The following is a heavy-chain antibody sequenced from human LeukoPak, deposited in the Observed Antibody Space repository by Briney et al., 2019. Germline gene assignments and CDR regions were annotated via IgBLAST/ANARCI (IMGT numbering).Heavy chain of an antibody. CDR1: GGTFISYA. J-gene: IGHJ3*02. Sequence: ASVKVPCKASGGTFISYAISWVRQAPGQGVEWMGGIIPIFGTANYAQKFQGRVTITADESTSTAYMELSSLRSEDTAVYYCASARGYCSSTSCSYDAFDIWGQGTMVTVSS. D-gene: IGHD2-2*01. V-gene: IGHV1-69*13. CDR3: ASARGYCSSTSCSYDAFDI. CDR2: IIPIFGTA.